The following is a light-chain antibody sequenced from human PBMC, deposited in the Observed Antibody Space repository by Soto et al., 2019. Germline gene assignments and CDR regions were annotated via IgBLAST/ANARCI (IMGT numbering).Light chain of an antibody. Sequence: QSVLTQPASVSGSPGQSITISCTGTSSDVGGYNYVSWYQQHPGKAPKLMIYEVTNRPSGVSDRFSGSKSGNTASLTISGLQAEDEAHYYCTSYTTSSTLEVFGGGTKLTVL. V-gene: IGLV2-14*01. CDR2: EVT. J-gene: IGLJ3*02. CDR3: TSYTTSSTLEV. CDR1: SSDVGGYNY.